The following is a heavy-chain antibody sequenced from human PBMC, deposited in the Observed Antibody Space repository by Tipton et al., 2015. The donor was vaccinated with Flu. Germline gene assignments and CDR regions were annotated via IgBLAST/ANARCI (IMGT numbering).Heavy chain of an antibody. Sequence: TLSLTCTVSGGSISSGGAYWSWIRQHPGKGLEWIGCIYYSGSTYYNPSLKSRITISVDTSRNQFSLRLNSLTAADTAVYYCARDPSLGMPDYFDSWGQGILVTASS. CDR2: IYYSGST. D-gene: IGHD2-2*01. J-gene: IGHJ4*02. CDR3: ARDPSLGMPDYFDS. CDR1: GGSISSGGAY. V-gene: IGHV4-31*03.